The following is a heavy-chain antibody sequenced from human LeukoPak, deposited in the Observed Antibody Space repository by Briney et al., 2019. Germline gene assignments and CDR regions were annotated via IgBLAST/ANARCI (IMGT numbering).Heavy chain of an antibody. Sequence: PSETLSLTCAVYGGSFSGYYWSWIRQPPGKGLEWIGEINHSGSINYNPSLKSRVTISVDTSKNQFSLKLSSVTAADTAVYYCATGYSYGYGFGSWGQGTLVTVSS. CDR2: INHSGSI. V-gene: IGHV4-34*01. CDR1: GGSFSGYY. J-gene: IGHJ4*02. D-gene: IGHD5-18*01. CDR3: ATGYSYGYGFGS.